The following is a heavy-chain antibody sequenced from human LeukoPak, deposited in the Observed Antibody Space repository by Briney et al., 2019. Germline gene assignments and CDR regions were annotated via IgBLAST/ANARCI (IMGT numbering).Heavy chain of an antibody. V-gene: IGHV3-23*01. Sequence: PGGSPRLSCAASGFTFSSYAKSWVRQAPGKGLEWVSAISGSGGSTYYADSVKGRFTISRDNSKNTLYLQMNSLRAEDTAVYYCAKDPEGYYYDSSGYSLEYWGQGTLVTVSS. CDR3: AKDPEGYYYDSSGYSLEY. CDR2: ISGSGGST. CDR1: GFTFSSYA. J-gene: IGHJ4*02. D-gene: IGHD3-22*01.